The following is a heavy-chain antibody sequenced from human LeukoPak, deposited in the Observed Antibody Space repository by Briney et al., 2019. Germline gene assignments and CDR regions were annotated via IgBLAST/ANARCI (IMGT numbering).Heavy chain of an antibody. CDR1: GYSFTSYW. CDR2: IYPGDSDT. CDR3: ARDTGHYAPETPGFTRFDP. D-gene: IGHD2-2*01. J-gene: IGHJ5*02. Sequence: RGESLKISCKGSGYSFTSYWIGWVRQMPGKGLEWMGIIYPGDSDTRYSPSFQGQVTISADKSISTAYLQWSSLKASDTAMYYCARDTGHYAPETPGFTRFDPWGQGTLVTVSS. V-gene: IGHV5-51*01.